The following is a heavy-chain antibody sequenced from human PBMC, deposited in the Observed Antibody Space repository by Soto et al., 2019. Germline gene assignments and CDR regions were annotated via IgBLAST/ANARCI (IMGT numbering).Heavy chain of an antibody. D-gene: IGHD2-8*01. CDR1: GGTFSSYA. Sequence: GASVKVSCKASGGTFSSYAISWVRQAPGQGLEWMGGIIPIFGTANYAQKFQGRVTITADKSTSTAYMELSSLRSEDTAVYYCARGLGYCTNGVCRWPNYYYYGMDVWGQGTTVTVSS. V-gene: IGHV1-69*06. CDR2: IIPIFGTA. CDR3: ARGLGYCTNGVCRWPNYYYYGMDV. J-gene: IGHJ6*02.